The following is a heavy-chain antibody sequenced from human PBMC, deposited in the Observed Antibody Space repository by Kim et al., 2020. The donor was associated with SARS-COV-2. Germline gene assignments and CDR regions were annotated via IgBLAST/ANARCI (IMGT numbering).Heavy chain of an antibody. D-gene: IGHD3-9*01. CDR1: GGSISSSNW. J-gene: IGHJ4*02. CDR2: IYHSGST. Sequence: SETLSLTCAVSGGSISSSNWWSWVRQPPGKGLEWIGEIYHSGSTNYNPSLKSRVTISVDKSKNQFSLKLSSVTAADTAVYYCARGGRSPSEYFDWLVPLSYWGQGTLVTVSS. V-gene: IGHV4-4*02. CDR3: ARGGRSPSEYFDWLVPLSY.